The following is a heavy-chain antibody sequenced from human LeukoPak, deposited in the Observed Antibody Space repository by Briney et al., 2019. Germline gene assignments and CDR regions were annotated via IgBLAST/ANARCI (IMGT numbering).Heavy chain of an antibody. CDR3: ASDRSSKWYFDY. Sequence: GESLKISCKGSGYSFTSYWITWVRQMPGKGLEWMGRIDPSDSYTNYSPSFQGHVTISAGKSISTAYLQWSSLKASDTAMYYCASDRSSKWYFDYWGPGTLVTVSS. V-gene: IGHV5-10-1*01. J-gene: IGHJ4*02. D-gene: IGHD2-15*01. CDR1: GYSFTSYW. CDR2: IDPSDSYT.